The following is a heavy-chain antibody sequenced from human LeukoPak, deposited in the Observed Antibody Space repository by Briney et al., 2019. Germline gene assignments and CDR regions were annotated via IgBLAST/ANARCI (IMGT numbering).Heavy chain of an antibody. V-gene: IGHV4-39*07. D-gene: IGHD6-13*01. J-gene: IGHJ6*02. CDR3: ARELTTGYSSSWQYYYYYGMDV. Sequence: SETLSLTCTVSGGSIGSSNYYWSWIRQPPGKGLEWIGEINHSGSTNYNPSLKSRVTISVDTSKNQFSLKLSSVTAADTAVYYCARELTTGYSSSWQYYYYYGMDVWGQGTTVTVSS. CDR1: GGSIGSSNYY. CDR2: INHSGST.